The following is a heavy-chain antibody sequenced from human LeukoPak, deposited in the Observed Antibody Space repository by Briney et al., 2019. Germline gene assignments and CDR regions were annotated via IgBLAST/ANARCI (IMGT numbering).Heavy chain of an antibody. CDR3: ATISGRDGYNYFDY. Sequence: SETLSLTCAVYGGSFSGYYWSWIRQPPGKGLEWIGEINHSGSTYYNPSLKSRVTISVDTSKNQFSLKLSSVTAADTAVYYCATISGRDGYNYFDYWGQGTLVTVSS. CDR2: INHSGST. CDR1: GGSFSGYY. D-gene: IGHD5-24*01. J-gene: IGHJ4*02. V-gene: IGHV4-34*01.